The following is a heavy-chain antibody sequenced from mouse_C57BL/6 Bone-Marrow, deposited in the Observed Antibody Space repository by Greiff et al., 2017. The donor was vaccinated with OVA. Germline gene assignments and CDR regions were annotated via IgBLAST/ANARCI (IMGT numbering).Heavy chain of an antibody. D-gene: IGHD2-1*01. Sequence: VQLKESGAELVRPGASVKLSCTASGFNIKDDYMHWVKQRPEQGLEWIGGIDPEDGDTEYASKFQGKATITADTSSNTAYLQLSSLTSEDTAVYYCTSYGNFDYWGQGTTRTVSS. J-gene: IGHJ2*01. V-gene: IGHV14-4*01. CDR2: IDPEDGDT. CDR1: GFNIKDDY. CDR3: TSYGNFDY.